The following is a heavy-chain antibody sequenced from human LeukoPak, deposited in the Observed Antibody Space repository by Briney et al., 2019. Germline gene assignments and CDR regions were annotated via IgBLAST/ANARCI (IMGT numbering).Heavy chain of an antibody. CDR3: ARVLPTTMIVVVNGPRVCPHAFDI. J-gene: IGHJ3*02. D-gene: IGHD3-22*01. Sequence: ASVKVSCKASGYTFTSYAMNWVRQAPGQGLEWMGWINTNTGNPTYAQGFTGRFVFSLDTSVSTAYLQISSLKAEDTAVYYCARVLPTTMIVVVNGPRVCPHAFDIWGQGTMVTVSS. V-gene: IGHV7-4-1*02. CDR2: INTNTGNP. CDR1: GYTFTSYA.